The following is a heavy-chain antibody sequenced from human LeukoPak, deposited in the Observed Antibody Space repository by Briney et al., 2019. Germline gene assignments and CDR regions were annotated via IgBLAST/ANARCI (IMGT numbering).Heavy chain of an antibody. CDR2: ISGSSAAI. D-gene: IGHD6-13*01. Sequence: GGSLRLSCAASGFSFSNYAMNWVRQAPGKGLEWVSYISGSSAAIYCADSVEGRFTTSRDKAKNSLYLQMNSLRAEDTAVYYCARDPSRGYNYYSYMDVWGKGTTVTVSS. CDR1: GFSFSNYA. J-gene: IGHJ6*03. CDR3: ARDPSRGYNYYSYMDV. V-gene: IGHV3-48*01.